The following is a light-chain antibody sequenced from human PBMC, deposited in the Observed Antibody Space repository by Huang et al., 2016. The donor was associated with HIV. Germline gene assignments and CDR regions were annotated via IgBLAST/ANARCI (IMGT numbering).Light chain of an antibody. CDR2: GAS. J-gene: IGKJ1*01. V-gene: IGKV3-15*01. CDR3: QQYNNWPRT. Sequence: EIVMTQSPATLSVSPGERATLSCRASQSVSSNLAWYQQKPGQAPWLLIYGASTRATGSPARVSGSGSGTEFTLTISSLQSEDFAVYYCQQYNNWPRTFGQGTKVEIK. CDR1: QSVSSN.